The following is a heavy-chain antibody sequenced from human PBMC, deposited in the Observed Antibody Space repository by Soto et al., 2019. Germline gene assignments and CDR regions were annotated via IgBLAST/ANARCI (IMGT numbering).Heavy chain of an antibody. CDR3: ARVVTYSGTYYYEVDWYDP. Sequence: QVQLVQSGAEVKKPGASVKVSCKASGYTFTSYDINWVRQATGQGLEWMGWMNPNSGITAYSQKFQGRVTMTRHTSIGTAFMELSSLRSEDTAVYYCARVVTYSGTYYYEVDWYDPWGQGTLVTVSS. CDR2: MNPNSGIT. J-gene: IGHJ5*02. D-gene: IGHD1-26*01. V-gene: IGHV1-8*01. CDR1: GYTFTSYD.